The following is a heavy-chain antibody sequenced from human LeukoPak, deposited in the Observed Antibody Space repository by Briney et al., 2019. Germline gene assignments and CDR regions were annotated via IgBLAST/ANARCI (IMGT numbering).Heavy chain of an antibody. Sequence: IPGGSLRLSCAASGFTCSNAGMSWVRQDRGKGLEWVGRIKSKTDGRTTDYAAPVKGRFTISRDDSTNTLYLQMNSLKTEDTAVYYCTTAGIQLQNYNAFDIWGQGTMVTVSS. CDR2: IKSKTDGRTT. CDR3: TTAGIQLQNYNAFDI. CDR1: GFTCSNAG. J-gene: IGHJ3*02. D-gene: IGHD5-18*01. V-gene: IGHV3-15*01.